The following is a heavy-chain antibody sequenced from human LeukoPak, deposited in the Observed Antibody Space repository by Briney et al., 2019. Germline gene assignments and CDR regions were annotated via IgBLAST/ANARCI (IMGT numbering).Heavy chain of an antibody. CDR2: IWYDGSNK. Sequence: PGRSLRLSCAASGFTFSSYGMHWVRQAPGKGLEWVAVIWYDGSNKYYADSVKGRFTISRDNSKNTLYLQMNSLRAEDTAVYYCARDREASLDNWNDVGWFDPWGQGTLVTVSS. CDR1: GFTFSSYG. D-gene: IGHD1-1*01. J-gene: IGHJ5*02. CDR3: ARDREASLDNWNDVGWFDP. V-gene: IGHV3-33*01.